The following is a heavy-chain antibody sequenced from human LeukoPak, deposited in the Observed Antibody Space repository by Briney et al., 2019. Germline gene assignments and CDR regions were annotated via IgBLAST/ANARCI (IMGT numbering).Heavy chain of an antibody. CDR2: ISSSGSNI. Sequence: GGSLRLSCAASGFTFSSYEMNWVSQAPGKGLEWVAYISSSGSNIYYADSVKGRFTISRDNAKNSLYLQMNSLRAEDTAVYYCARATYYYDSSGYYNYYYYMDVWGKGTTVTVSS. V-gene: IGHV3-48*03. J-gene: IGHJ6*03. CDR1: GFTFSSYE. D-gene: IGHD3-22*01. CDR3: ARATYYYDSSGYYNYYYYMDV.